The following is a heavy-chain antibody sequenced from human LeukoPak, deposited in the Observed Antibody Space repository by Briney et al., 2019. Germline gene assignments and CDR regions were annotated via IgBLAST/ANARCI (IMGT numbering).Heavy chain of an antibody. Sequence: ASVKVSCKASGYTFTGYYMHWVRQAPGQGLEWMGWINPNSGGTDYAQKFQGRVTMTRDTSISTAYMELSRLRSDDTAVYYCARGRRWLQRVPSYRVQETMVIDV. D-gene: IGHD5-24*01. CDR3: ARGRRWLQRVPSYRVQETMVIDV. J-gene: IGHJ6*03. CDR1: GYTFTGYY. CDR2: INPNSGGT. V-gene: IGHV1-2*02.